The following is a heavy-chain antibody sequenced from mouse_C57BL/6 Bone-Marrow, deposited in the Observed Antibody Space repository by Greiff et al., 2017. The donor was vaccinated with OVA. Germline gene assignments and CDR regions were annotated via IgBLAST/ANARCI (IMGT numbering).Heavy chain of an antibody. J-gene: IGHJ2*01. Sequence: VQLQQSGPELVKPGASVKLSCKASGYTFTSYDINWVKQRPGPGLEWIGWIYPRAGSTKYNEKFKGKATLTVDTSSSTAYMELHSRTSEDSAVYFCAPHYYGSSYGYWGQGTTLTVSS. V-gene: IGHV1-85*01. CDR2: IYPRAGST. D-gene: IGHD1-1*01. CDR3: APHYYGSSYGY. CDR1: GYTFTSYD.